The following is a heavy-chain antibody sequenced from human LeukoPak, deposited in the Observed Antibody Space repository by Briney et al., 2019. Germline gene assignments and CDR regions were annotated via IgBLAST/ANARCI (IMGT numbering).Heavy chain of an antibody. J-gene: IGHJ6*02. Sequence: GGSLRLSCAASGFTFSSYSMNWVRQAPGKGLEWVSYISSSSSTIYYADSVKGRFTISRDNAKNSLYLQMNSLRDEDTAVYYCARDRKEYYYGSGSPYYYYGMDAWGQGTTVTVSS. CDR3: ARDRKEYYYGSGSPYYYYGMDA. CDR1: GFTFSSYS. V-gene: IGHV3-48*02. CDR2: ISSSSSTI. D-gene: IGHD3-10*01.